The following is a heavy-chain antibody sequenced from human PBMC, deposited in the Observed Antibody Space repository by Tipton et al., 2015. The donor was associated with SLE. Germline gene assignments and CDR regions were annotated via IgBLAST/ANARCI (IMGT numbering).Heavy chain of an antibody. Sequence: TLSLTCAVSGYSISSGYYWGWIRQPPGKGLEWIGSIYHSGSTYYNPSLKSRVTISVDTSKNQFSLKLRSVTAADTAVYYCARVTTVTTDYYYGMDVWGQGTTVTVSS. CDR2: IYHSGST. D-gene: IGHD4-17*01. J-gene: IGHJ6*02. CDR3: ARVTTVTTDYYYGMDV. CDR1: GYSISSGYY. V-gene: IGHV4-38-2*01.